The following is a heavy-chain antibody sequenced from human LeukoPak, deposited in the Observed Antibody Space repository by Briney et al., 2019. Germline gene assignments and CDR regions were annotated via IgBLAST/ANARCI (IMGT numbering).Heavy chain of an antibody. CDR1: GYTFTSYG. Sequence: VSVKVSCKASGYTFTSYGISWVRQAPGQGLEWMGWINPNSGGTNYAQKFQGWVTMTRDTSISTAYMELSRLRSDDTAVYYCAREHCSSTSCNNWFDPWGQGTLVTVSS. CDR3: AREHCSSTSCNNWFDP. CDR2: INPNSGGT. V-gene: IGHV1-2*04. D-gene: IGHD2-2*01. J-gene: IGHJ5*02.